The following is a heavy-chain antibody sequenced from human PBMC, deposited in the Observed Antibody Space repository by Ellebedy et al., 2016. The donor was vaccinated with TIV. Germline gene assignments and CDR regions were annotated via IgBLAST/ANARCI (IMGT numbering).Heavy chain of an antibody. D-gene: IGHD3-3*01. V-gene: IGHV3-33*01. J-gene: IGHJ4*02. Sequence: PGGSLRFSCAASGFTFSAYGLHWVRQAPGKGLEWVAVIWRDGSREIYADSVKGRFTISRDNSKNTVFLQMNSLRAEDTAVYYCARESDLGSIGAGFDYWGQGDLVTVSS. CDR1: GFTFSAYG. CDR2: IWRDGSRE. CDR3: ARESDLGSIGAGFDY.